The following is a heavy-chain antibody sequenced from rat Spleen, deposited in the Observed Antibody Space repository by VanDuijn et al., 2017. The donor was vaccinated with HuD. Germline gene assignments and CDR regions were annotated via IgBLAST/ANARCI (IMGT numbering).Heavy chain of an antibody. CDR3: TTSTYDWFVY. J-gene: IGHJ3*01. CDR1: GFTFSDYN. D-gene: IGHD2-1*01. V-gene: IGHV5S10*01. Sequence: EVQLVESGGGLVQPGRSLKLSCAASGFTFSDYNMAWVRQAPKKGLEWVASILYDGSRTYYRDSVKGRVTFSRENAKNTLYLQMDSLRSEDTATYYCTTSTYDWFVYWGQGTLVTVSS. CDR2: ILYDGSRT.